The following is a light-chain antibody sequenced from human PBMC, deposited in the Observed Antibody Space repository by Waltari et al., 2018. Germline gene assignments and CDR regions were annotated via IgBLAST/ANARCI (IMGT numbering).Light chain of an antibody. V-gene: IGKV3-15*01. CDR2: GAS. J-gene: IGKJ2*01. Sequence: EIVMTQSPATLSVSPGERATPSCRASRSVGDNLAWYQRKPGQAPRPLLFGASTRATGIPARFSGSGSGTEFTLTISSLQSEDFATYYCQQYFAWPPVHTFGQGTTLEIK. CDR3: QQYFAWPPVHT. CDR1: RSVGDN.